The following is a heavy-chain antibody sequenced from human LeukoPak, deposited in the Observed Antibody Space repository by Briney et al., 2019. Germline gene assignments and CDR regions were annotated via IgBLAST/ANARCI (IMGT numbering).Heavy chain of an antibody. CDR3: AKANWVSNADAVW. CDR2: IRGGGET. D-gene: IGHD1-1*01. J-gene: IGHJ4*02. V-gene: IGHV3-23*01. CDR1: GFSFTNYA. Sequence: GGSLRLSFASSGFSFTNYAMSWVRQAPARGPERGSSIRGGGETFYPDSVKGRFTLSRYDSRNTFYFQLNNLRVEDTAIYYCAKANWVSNADAVWWGQGTQVTVSS.